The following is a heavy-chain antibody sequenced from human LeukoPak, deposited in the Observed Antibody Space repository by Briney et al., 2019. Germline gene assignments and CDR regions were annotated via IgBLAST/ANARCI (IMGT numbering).Heavy chain of an antibody. CDR3: AAGGLDTAIFDY. J-gene: IGHJ4*02. Sequence: ASVKVSCKASGGTFSSYAISWVLQAPGQGLEWMGRIIPIFGTANYAQKFQGRVTITTDESTSTAYMELSSLRSEDTAVYYCAAGGLDTAIFDYWGQGTLVTVSS. D-gene: IGHD5-18*01. CDR1: GGTFSSYA. CDR2: IIPIFGTA. V-gene: IGHV1-69*05.